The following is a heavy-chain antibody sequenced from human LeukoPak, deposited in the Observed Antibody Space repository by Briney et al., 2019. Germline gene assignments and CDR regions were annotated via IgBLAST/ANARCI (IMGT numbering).Heavy chain of an antibody. J-gene: IGHJ4*02. CDR3: ARGSYSGYDIXX. V-gene: IGHV1-2*06. CDR2: IIPNSGGS. CDR1: GYTFTGYS. Sequence: GASVKVSCKASGYTFTGYSMHWVRQAPGQGLEWMGRIIPNSGGSNFAQNFQGRVTMIRDTSISTTYMELSSLRSDDTAVYYCARGSYSGYDIXXWGQXTLVTV. D-gene: IGHD5-12*01.